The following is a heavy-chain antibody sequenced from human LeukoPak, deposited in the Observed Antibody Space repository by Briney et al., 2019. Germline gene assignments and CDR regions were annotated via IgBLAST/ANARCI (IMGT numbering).Heavy chain of an antibody. CDR2: IYASGST. D-gene: IGHD1-26*01. J-gene: IGHJ4*02. CDR1: GGSTSSSTHY. V-gene: IGHV4-61*02. Sequence: SETLSLTCTVSGGSTSSSTHYWRWIRQPAGKGLEWIGRIYASGSTNYNPSLKSRFTMSVDTSKNQFSLKLSSVTAADTAVYYCARDSGYGIVDYWGQGTLVTVSS. CDR3: ARDSGYGIVDY.